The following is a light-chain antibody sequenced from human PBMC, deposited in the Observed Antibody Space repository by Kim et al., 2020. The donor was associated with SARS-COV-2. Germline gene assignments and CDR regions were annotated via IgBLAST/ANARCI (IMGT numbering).Light chain of an antibody. Sequence: DIVMTQSPLSLPVTPGEPASISCRSSQSLLHSNGFNYLDWYLQKPGQSPQLLIALCSIRASGVPDRFSGSGSDTDFTLKISGVEAEDIGIYYCMQPLQTPWTFGQGTKVDIK. J-gene: IGKJ1*01. CDR1: QSLLHSNGFNY. CDR2: LCS. V-gene: IGKV2-28*01. CDR3: MQPLQTPWT.